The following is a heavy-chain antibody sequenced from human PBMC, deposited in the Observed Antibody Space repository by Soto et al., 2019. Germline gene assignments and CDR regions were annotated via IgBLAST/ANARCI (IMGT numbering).Heavy chain of an antibody. J-gene: IGHJ4*02. CDR2: IYWDDDR. D-gene: IGHD1-26*01. V-gene: IGHV2-5*02. CDR3: EHRNMLYTWSYVIFDY. Sequence: SCPTLVNPTQTLTLTCTFSGFSLSTSGVGVGWIRQPPGRALEWLALIYWDDDRRYNPSLKSRLAITKDTSKNQVVLTMSNMEPVDTATYYCEHRNMLYTWSYVIFDYWCQGTLVSVS. CDR1: GFSLSTSGVG.